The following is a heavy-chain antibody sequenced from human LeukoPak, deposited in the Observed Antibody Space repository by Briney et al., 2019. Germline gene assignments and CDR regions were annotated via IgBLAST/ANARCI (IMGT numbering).Heavy chain of an antibody. Sequence: SQTLSLTWAISGDSVSSKNVTWNWIRQSPSRVLEWLGRTYYRSTWYNDYAVSVRVRITVNPDTSKNQFSLHLNSVTPEDTAVYYCARRLTQYDCFDPWGQGILVTVSS. CDR1: GDSVSSKNVT. V-gene: IGHV6-1*01. J-gene: IGHJ5*02. D-gene: IGHD2-2*01. CDR3: ARRLTQYDCFDP. CDR2: TYYRSTWYN.